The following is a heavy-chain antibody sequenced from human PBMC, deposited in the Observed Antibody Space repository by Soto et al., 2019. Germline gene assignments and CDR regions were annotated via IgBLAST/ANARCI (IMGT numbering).Heavy chain of an antibody. CDR2: IYYSGST. J-gene: IGHJ4*02. V-gene: IGHV4-30-4*01. D-gene: IGHD5-18*01. CDR1: GGSFSSGDYY. Sequence: SETLSLTCTVSGGSFSSGDYYWSWIRQPPGKGLEWIGYIYYSGSTYYNPSLKSRVTISLDTSKNQFSLKLSSVTAADTAVYYCASTPASSYGQLDSWGQGILVTVSS. CDR3: ASTPASSYGQLDS.